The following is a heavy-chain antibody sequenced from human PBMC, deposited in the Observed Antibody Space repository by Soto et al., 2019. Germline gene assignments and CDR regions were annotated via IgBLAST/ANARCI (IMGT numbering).Heavy chain of an antibody. J-gene: IGHJ4*02. V-gene: IGHV5-51*01. CDR3: ARQGAKYYYDRSAYYES. Sequence: EVQLVQSGAEVKKAGESLKISCRGSGYTFSNYCLAWVRQMPGKGLEWMGIIYPGDSDTRYSPSFQGQVTMSADKYINTAYLEWSSLKASDTGIYYCARQGAKYYYDRSAYYESWGQGTPVTVSS. D-gene: IGHD3-22*01. CDR2: IYPGDSDT. CDR1: GYTFSNYC.